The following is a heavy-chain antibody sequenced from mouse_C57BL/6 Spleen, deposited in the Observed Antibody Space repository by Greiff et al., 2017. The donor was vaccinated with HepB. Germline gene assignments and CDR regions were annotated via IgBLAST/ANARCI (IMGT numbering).Heavy chain of an antibody. CDR3: ASQGYGSSYWWYFDV. D-gene: IGHD1-1*01. CDR1: GYTFTSYW. V-gene: IGHV1-59*01. J-gene: IGHJ1*03. Sequence: LQQPGTSVKLSCKASGYTFTSYWMHWVKQRPGQGLEWIGVIDPSDSYTNYNQKFKGKATLTVDTSSSTAYMQLSSLTSEDSAVYYCASQGYGSSYWWYFDVWGTGTTVTVSS. CDR2: IDPSDSYT.